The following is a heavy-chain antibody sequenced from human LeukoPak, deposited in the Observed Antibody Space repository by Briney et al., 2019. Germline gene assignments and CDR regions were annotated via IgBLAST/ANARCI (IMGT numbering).Heavy chain of an antibody. CDR2: VRSRDKNYAT. CDR3: RHIEYVAPDS. V-gene: IGHV3-73*01. Sequence: GGSLRLSCAASGLGFAGSAVHWVRQTSGRGLEWIGCVRSRDKNYATIYGASARGRFTISRDDSRNTASLQMNSLNTEDTAAYYFRHIEYVAPDSWGKGTLVTVSS. D-gene: IGHD2-21*01. CDR1: GLGFAGSA. J-gene: IGHJ4*02.